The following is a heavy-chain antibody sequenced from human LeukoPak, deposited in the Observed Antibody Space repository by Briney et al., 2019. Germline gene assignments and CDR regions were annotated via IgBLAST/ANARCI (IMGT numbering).Heavy chain of an antibody. CDR1: GGSLSSSIYY. CDR2: IYYSGTT. V-gene: IGHV4-30-4*08. D-gene: IGHD1-26*01. CDR3: ARDRGGSYFLDY. Sequence: SETLSLTCTVSGGSLSSSIYYWDWIRQPPGKGLEWIGYIYYSGTTYYNPSLQSRVSMSVDTSKNQFSLKLRSVTAADTAVYFCARDRGGSYFLDYWGQGTLVAVSS. J-gene: IGHJ4*02.